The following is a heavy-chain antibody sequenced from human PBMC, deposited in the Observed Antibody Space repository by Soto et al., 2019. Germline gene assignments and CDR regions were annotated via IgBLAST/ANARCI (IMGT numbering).Heavy chain of an antibody. V-gene: IGHV3-23*01. CDR3: ARDWYYDSRGYGSGGFDI. Sequence: PGGSLRLSCAASGFTFSSYAMSWVRQAPGKGLEWVSAISGSGVSTYYADSVKGRFTISRDNSKNMLYLQMNSLRAEDTAVYYCARDWYYDSRGYGSGGFDIWGQGTMVTVSS. CDR2: ISGSGVST. D-gene: IGHD3-22*01. CDR1: GFTFSSYA. J-gene: IGHJ3*02.